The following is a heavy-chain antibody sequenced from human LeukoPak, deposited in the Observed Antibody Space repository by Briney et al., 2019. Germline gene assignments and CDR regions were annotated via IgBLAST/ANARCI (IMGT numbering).Heavy chain of an antibody. D-gene: IGHD2/OR15-2a*01. J-gene: IGHJ6*02. CDR2: IGTTDGST. Sequence: PGASLRLSCEASGFSFSGYAMSWVRQAPEKGLEWVSHIGTTDGSTFYADSVKGRFTISRDNSKNTLYLQMNSLRAEDTAVYFCARKHLQTPFVFLDVWGQGTTVTVSS. CDR1: GFSFSGYA. V-gene: IGHV3-23*01. CDR3: ARKHLQTPFVFLDV.